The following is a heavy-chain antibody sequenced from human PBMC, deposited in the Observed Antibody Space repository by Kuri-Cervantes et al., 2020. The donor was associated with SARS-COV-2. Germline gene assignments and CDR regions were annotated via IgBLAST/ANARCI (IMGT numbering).Heavy chain of an antibody. CDR2: IHYSGGT. V-gene: IGHV4-59*01. CDR3: ATAEDTARPWYFDL. Sequence: SETLSLTCTVSGSSISSYYWSWMRQPPGKGLKWIGNIHYSGGTNYNPSLKSRVTISVDTSKNQFSLKLSSVTAADTAVYYCATAEDTARPWYFDLWGRGTLVTVSS. CDR1: GSSISSYY. J-gene: IGHJ2*01. D-gene: IGHD5-18*01.